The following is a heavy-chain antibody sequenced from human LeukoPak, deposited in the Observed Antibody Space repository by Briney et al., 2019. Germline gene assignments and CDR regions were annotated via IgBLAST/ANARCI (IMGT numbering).Heavy chain of an antibody. D-gene: IGHD2-2*01. J-gene: IGHJ4*02. CDR3: AKGVGCSSTSCFFDY. CDR1: GFTFSSYA. Sequence: GGSLRLSCAASGFTFSSYAMSWVRQAPGKGLEWVSAISGSGGSTYDADSVKGRFTISRDNSKNTLYLQMNSLRAEDTAVYYCAKGVGCSSTSCFFDYWGQGTLVTVSS. CDR2: ISGSGGST. V-gene: IGHV3-23*01.